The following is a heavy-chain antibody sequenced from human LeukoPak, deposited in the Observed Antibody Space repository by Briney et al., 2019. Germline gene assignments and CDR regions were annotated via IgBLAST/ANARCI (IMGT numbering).Heavy chain of an antibody. CDR2: IKQDRSEK. J-gene: IGHJ2*01. Sequence: PGGSLRLSCAASGFTFTNYWMSWVRQAPGKGLELVANIKQDRSEKYYVDSVKGRFTISRDNAKNSLYLQMNSLRAEDTAVYYCARDFAGWGYFDLWGRGTQVTVSS. V-gene: IGHV3-7*01. CDR3: ARDFAGWGYFDL. D-gene: IGHD3-9*01. CDR1: GFTFTNYW.